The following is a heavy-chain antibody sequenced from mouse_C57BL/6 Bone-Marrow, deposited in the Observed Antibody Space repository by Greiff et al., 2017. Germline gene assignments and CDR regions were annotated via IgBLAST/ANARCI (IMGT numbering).Heavy chain of an antibody. CDR1: GFTFSSYG. D-gene: IGHD1-1*01. Sequence: EVQRVESGGDLVKPGGSLKLSCAASGFTFSSYGMSWVRQTPDKRLEWVATLSSGGSYTYYPDSVKGRFTFSRDNAKNTQYLRMSSVKTEDSAMYYCARRPLYDSIGGCDDWVQGTTLTVAS. J-gene: IGHJ2*01. CDR3: ARRPLYDSIGGCDD. CDR2: LSSGGSYT. V-gene: IGHV5-6*01.